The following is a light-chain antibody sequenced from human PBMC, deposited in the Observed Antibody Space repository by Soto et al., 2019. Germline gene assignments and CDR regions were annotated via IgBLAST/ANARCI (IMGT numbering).Light chain of an antibody. CDR2: GAS. V-gene: IGKV3-15*01. J-gene: IGKJ2*01. CDR3: QQYNDWPRS. CDR1: QSVSNK. Sequence: EIVMTQSPATLSVSPGERATLSCRASQSVSNKLAWYQQKPGQAPRLLIYGASTRATAIPARFSGSGSGTVFTLTISSLQSEDFAVYYCQQYNDWPRSFGQGTKLEIK.